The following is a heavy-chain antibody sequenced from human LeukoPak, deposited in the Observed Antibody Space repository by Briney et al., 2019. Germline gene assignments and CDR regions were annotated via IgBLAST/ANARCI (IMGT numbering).Heavy chain of an antibody. CDR3: AHRLSNGDYFHYYFDY. CDR2: IYWDDDK. J-gene: IGHJ4*02. CDR1: GFSLSTSGVG. Sequence: SGPTLVKPTQTLTLTCTFSGFSLSTSGVGVGWIRQPPGKALEWLALIYWDDDKRYSSSPKSRLTITKDTSKNQVVLTMTNMDPVDTATYYCAHRLSNGDYFHYYFDYWGQGTLVTVSS. V-gene: IGHV2-5*02. D-gene: IGHD4-17*01.